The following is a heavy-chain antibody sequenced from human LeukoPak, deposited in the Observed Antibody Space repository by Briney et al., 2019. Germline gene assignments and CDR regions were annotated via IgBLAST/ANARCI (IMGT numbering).Heavy chain of an antibody. D-gene: IGHD2-2*01. CDR2: LTHSGGST. J-gene: IGHJ4*02. CDR1: GFSFSSYA. V-gene: IGHV3-23*01. Sequence: GGSLRLSGAASGFSFSSYAMSWVRQAPGKGLEWVSALTHSGGSTFYADSVKGRFTISRDNSHNTVYLRMNSLRADDTAVYYCARVKPLDCTSTSCAFDYWGQGTLVSVSS. CDR3: ARVKPLDCTSTSCAFDY.